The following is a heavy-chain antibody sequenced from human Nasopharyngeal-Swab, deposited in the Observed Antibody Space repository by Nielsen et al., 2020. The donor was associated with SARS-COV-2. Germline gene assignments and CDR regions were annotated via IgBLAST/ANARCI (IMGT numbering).Heavy chain of an antibody. J-gene: IGHJ6*02. V-gene: IGHV4-61*01. Sequence: SETLSLTCTVSGGSVSSESYYWTWVRQSPGKGLDWIGYIYYSGSSSYNPSLKSRVTISVDISKNQFSLKLTSVTAADTAVYYCARDTVHYGMDVWGQGTTVTVSS. CDR3: ARDTVHYGMDV. D-gene: IGHD4-11*01. CDR2: IYYSGSS. CDR1: GGSVSSESYY.